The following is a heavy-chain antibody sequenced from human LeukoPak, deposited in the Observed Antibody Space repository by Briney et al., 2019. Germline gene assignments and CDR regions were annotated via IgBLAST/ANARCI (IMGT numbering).Heavy chain of an antibody. Sequence: ASVKVSCKASGYTFTSYGISWVRQAPGQGLEWMGWISAYNGNTNYAPKLQGRVTMTTDTSTSTAYMELRSLRSDDTAVYYCARDKGIVVVPAATDYWGQGTLVTVSS. D-gene: IGHD2-2*01. V-gene: IGHV1-18*01. CDR2: ISAYNGNT. J-gene: IGHJ4*02. CDR3: ARDKGIVVVPAATDY. CDR1: GYTFTSYG.